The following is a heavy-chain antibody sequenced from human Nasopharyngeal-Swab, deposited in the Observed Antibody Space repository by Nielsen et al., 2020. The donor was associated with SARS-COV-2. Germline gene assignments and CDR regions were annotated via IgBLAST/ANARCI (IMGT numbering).Heavy chain of an antibody. CDR1: GSFISSFY. J-gene: IGHJ6*03. V-gene: IGHV4-59*01. D-gene: IGHD5-18*01. CDR2: NYDSGST. Sequence: SDLLSLTFTLPGSFISSFYWSWIRQLPGKGLEWIGYNYDSGSTNYNPSLKSRVTISVDTSKNQFSLKQSSVSAADTAVYYCARGVCSYGSAFAWYMDVWGKGTTVTVSS. CDR3: ARGVCSYGSAFAWYMDV.